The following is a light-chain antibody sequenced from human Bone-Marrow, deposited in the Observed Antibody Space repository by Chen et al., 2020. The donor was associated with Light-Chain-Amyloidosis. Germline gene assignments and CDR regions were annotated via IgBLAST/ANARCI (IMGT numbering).Light chain of an antibody. CDR2: LVS. J-gene: IGKJ1*01. V-gene: IGKV2-28*01. CDR1: QSLLHSNGYTY. CDR3: MQALQAKST. Sequence: DIVMTQSPLSLPVTPGEPASISCRSSQSLLHSNGYTYLDWYLQKPGQSPQLLIYLVSNRAPGVPDRFSGSGSGTDFTLKISRVEAEDVGVYYCMQALQAKSTFGPGIKVEIK.